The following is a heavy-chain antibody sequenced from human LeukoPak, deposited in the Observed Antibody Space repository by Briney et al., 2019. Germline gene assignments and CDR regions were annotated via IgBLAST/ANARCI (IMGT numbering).Heavy chain of an antibody. V-gene: IGHV3-30*02. Sequence: GGSLRLSCAVSGFTFSAYGMHWVRQAPGKGLEWVAFIRYDGTYKTYADSVKGRFTSSRDNSKNTLFLQMNSLRAEDTAVYYCAKDAEPSYSSGWYDYLDSWGQGTLVTVSS. CDR3: AKDAEPSYSSGWYDYLDS. CDR1: GFTFSAYG. J-gene: IGHJ4*02. CDR2: IRYDGTYK. D-gene: IGHD6-19*01.